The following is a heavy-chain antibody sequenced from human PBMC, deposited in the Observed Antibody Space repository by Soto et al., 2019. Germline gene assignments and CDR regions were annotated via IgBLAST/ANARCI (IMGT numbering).Heavy chain of an antibody. CDR1: GFALEKYG. CDR3: ARYSYSSGPQDS. D-gene: IGHD6-19*01. CDR2: IKQDGNDK. Sequence: GGSLRLSCAVSGFALEKYGMNWVRQAPGKGLEWVANIKQDGNDKRYVDSVKGRFTISRDNAKSSLYLQLNSLRAEDTAVYYCARYSYSSGPQDSWGQGTLVTVSS. V-gene: IGHV3-7*03. J-gene: IGHJ4*02.